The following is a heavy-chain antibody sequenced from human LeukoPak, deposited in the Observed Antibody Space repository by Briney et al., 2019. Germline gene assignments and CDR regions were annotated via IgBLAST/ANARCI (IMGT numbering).Heavy chain of an antibody. CDR1: GGSISSYY. V-gene: IGHV4-59*01. CDR3: ARGYGDYA. D-gene: IGHD4-17*01. Sequence: PSETLSLTCTVSGGSISSYYWGWIRQPPGKRLEWIGYIYYSGSTNYNPSLKSRVTISVDTSKNQFSLKLSSVTAADTAMYYCARGYGDYAWGQGTLVTVSS. J-gene: IGHJ5*02. CDR2: IYYSGST.